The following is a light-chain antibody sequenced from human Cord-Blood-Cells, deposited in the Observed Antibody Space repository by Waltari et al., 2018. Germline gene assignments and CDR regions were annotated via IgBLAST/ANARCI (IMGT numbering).Light chain of an antibody. CDR3: SSYTSSSTLYV. Sequence: QSALTQPASVSGSPGQSITISCTGTSSDVGGYNYASWYQQPPGKAPKLMIYDVSNRPSGGSNRVSGSKSGNTASLTISGLQAEDEADYYCSSYTSSSTLYVFGTGTKVTVL. CDR2: DVS. J-gene: IGLJ1*01. V-gene: IGLV2-14*01. CDR1: SSDVGGYNY.